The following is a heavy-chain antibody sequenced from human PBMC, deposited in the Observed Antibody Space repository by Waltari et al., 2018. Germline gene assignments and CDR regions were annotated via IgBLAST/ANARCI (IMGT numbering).Heavy chain of an antibody. CDR2: IIPIFGTA. J-gene: IGHJ6*02. V-gene: IGHV1-69*13. CDR3: ARPNSKFYYYYYGMDV. Sequence: QVQLVQSGAEVKKPGSSVKVSCKASGGTFRSYAISWVRQAPGQGLEWMGGIIPIFGTANYAQKFQGRVTITADESTSTAYMELSSLRSEDTAVYYCARPNSKFYYYYYGMDVWGQGTTVTVSS. D-gene: IGHD2-21*01. CDR1: GGTFRSYA.